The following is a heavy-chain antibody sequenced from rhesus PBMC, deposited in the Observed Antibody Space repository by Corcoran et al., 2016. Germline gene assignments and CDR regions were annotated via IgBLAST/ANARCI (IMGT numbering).Heavy chain of an antibody. D-gene: IGHD6-25*01. V-gene: IGHV4-173*01. CDR2: ISGSGGNT. CDR1: GGSISSNY. Sequence: QLQLQESGPGLVKPSETLSLTCAVSGGSISSNYWSWIRQPPGKGLEWIGRISGSGGNTDYNPSLKSRVTISTDTSKNQFSLKLISVTAADTAVFYCARRRGSWNYFDYWGQGVLVTVSS. CDR3: ARRRGSWNYFDY. J-gene: IGHJ4*01.